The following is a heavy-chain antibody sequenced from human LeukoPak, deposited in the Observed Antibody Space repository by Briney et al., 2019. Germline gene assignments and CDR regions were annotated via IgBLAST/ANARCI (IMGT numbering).Heavy chain of an antibody. CDR2: INHSGST. J-gene: IGHJ4*02. CDR1: GGSFSGYY. Sequence: SETLSLTCAVYGGSFSGYYWSWIRQPPGKGLEWIGEINHSGSTNYNPSLKSRVTISVDTSKNQFSLKLSSVTAADTAVYYCARLVAYYDFWSGYYGSGYYFDYWGQGTLVTVSS. V-gene: IGHV4-34*01. CDR3: ARLVAYYDFWSGYYGSGYYFDY. D-gene: IGHD3-3*01.